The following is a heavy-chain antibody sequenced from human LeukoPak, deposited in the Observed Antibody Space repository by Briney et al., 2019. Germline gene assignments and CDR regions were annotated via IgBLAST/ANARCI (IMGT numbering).Heavy chain of an antibody. V-gene: IGHV1-2*02. CDR3: AREPSGSGGYDY. Sequence: ASVKVSCKASGYTFSGYYMHWVRQAPGQGLEWMAWISPNSGGTNYVQKFQGRVTVTRDTSISTDYMEISGLTSDDTALYYCAREPSGSGGYDYWGQGTLVTVSS. J-gene: IGHJ4*02. D-gene: IGHD3-10*01. CDR2: ISPNSGGT. CDR1: GYTFSGYY.